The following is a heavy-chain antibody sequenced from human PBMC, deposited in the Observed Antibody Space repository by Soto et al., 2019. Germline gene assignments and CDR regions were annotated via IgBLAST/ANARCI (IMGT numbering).Heavy chain of an antibody. V-gene: IGHV5-10-1*01. J-gene: IGHJ4*02. D-gene: IGHD6-19*01. Sequence: GESLKISCQGSGYTFTTNWIGLVRQMPGKGLEWIGRIDPSDSYTNYSPSFQGHVTLSADKSISTAYLQWSSLKASDSAMYYCGRLRAYSSGCDYWGQGTLVTVSS. CDR2: IDPSDSYT. CDR3: GRLRAYSSGCDY. CDR1: GYTFTTNW.